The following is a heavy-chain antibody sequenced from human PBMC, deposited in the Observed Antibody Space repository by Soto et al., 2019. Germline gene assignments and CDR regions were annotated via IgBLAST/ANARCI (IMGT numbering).Heavy chain of an antibody. J-gene: IGHJ6*02. CDR2: IYYSGST. D-gene: IGHD1-26*01. V-gene: IGHV4-59*01. CDR3: ARGELNFRWDYYYGMDV. Sequence: SETLSLTCTVSGGSISSYYWSWIRQPPGKGLEWIGYIYYSGSTNYNPSLKRRVTISVDTSKNQFSLKLSSVTAADTAVYYCARGELNFRWDYYYGMDVWGQGTTVTVSS. CDR1: GGSISSYY.